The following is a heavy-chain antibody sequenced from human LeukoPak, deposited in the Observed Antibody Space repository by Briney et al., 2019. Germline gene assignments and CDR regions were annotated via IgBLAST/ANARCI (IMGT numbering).Heavy chain of an antibody. J-gene: IGHJ4*02. CDR3: TTEETYYYDSSGYYLGDY. D-gene: IGHD3-22*01. Sequence: GESLRLSCAASGFTFSNAWMSWVRQAPGKGLEWVGRIKSKTDGGTTDYAAPVKGRFTISRDDSKNTLYLQMNSLKTEDTAVYYCTTEETYYYDSSGYYLGDYWGQGTLVTVSS. V-gene: IGHV3-15*01. CDR2: IKSKTDGGTT. CDR1: GFTFSNAW.